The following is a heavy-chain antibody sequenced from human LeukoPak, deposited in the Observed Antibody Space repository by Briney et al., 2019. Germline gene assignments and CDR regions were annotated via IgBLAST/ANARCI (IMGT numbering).Heavy chain of an antibody. CDR3: ARDGQAATVTSPGNWFDP. CDR2: IYHSGST. V-gene: IGHV4-30-2*01. CDR1: GGSISSGGYS. D-gene: IGHD4-17*01. Sequence: SQTLSLTCAVSGGSISSGGYSWSWIRQPPGKGLEWIGYIYHSGSTYYNPSLKSRVTISVDRSKNQFSLKLSSVTAADTAVYYCARDGQAATVTSPGNWFDPWGQGTLVTVSS. J-gene: IGHJ5*02.